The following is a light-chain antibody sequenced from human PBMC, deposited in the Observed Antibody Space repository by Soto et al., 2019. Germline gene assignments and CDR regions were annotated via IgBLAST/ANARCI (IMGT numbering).Light chain of an antibody. CDR3: QQDNNWLMYT. J-gene: IGKJ2*01. Sequence: EIVVTQSPATLSVSPGERATLSCRASQSVSSNLAWYQQKPGQAPRLLIYGASTRATGIPARFSGSGSGTEFTLTISSLQSEDFAVYYCQQDNNWLMYTFGQGTKLEIK. CDR2: GAS. CDR1: QSVSSN. V-gene: IGKV3-15*01.